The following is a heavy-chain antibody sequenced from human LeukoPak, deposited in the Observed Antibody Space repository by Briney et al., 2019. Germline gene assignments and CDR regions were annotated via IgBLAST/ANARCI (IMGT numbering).Heavy chain of an antibody. D-gene: IGHD3-9*01. Sequence: SETLSLTCTVSGGSISSHYWSWIRQPPGKGLEWIGYIYYSGSTNYNPSLKSRVTISVDTSKNQFSLKLSSVTAADTAVYYCARDNREGILTGYRELNYYYYYYYMDVWGKGTTVTVSS. J-gene: IGHJ6*03. V-gene: IGHV4-59*11. CDR2: IYYSGST. CDR3: ARDNREGILTGYRELNYYYYYYYMDV. CDR1: GGSISSHY.